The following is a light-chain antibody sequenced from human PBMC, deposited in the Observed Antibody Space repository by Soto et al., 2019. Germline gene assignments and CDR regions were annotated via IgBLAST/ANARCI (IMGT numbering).Light chain of an antibody. CDR2: EVS. CDR3: CSYAGSSTVV. V-gene: IGLV2-8*01. J-gene: IGLJ2*01. Sequence: QSAPTQPPSASGSPGQSATISCTGTSSDVGGYNYVSWYQQYPGKAPKLMIYEVSKRPSGVPDRFSGSKSGNTASLTVSGLQAEDESDYYCCSYAGSSTVVFGGGTKLTVL. CDR1: SSDVGGYNY.